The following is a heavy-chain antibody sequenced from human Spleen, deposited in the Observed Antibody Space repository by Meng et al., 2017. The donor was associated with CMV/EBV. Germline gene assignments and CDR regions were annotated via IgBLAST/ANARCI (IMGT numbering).Heavy chain of an antibody. V-gene: IGHV3-74*01. CDR2: INGDGSST. CDR3: ARGCTNTNCYKSHFDY. Sequence: GGSLRLSCAASRFTFNNSWMHWVRQAPGKGLVWVSRINGDGSSTTYADSVKGRFTISRDNAKNTLYLQMNILRAEDTAVYYCARGCTNTNCYKSHFDYWGQGTLVTVSS. CDR1: RFTFNNSW. D-gene: IGHD2-2*02. J-gene: IGHJ4*02.